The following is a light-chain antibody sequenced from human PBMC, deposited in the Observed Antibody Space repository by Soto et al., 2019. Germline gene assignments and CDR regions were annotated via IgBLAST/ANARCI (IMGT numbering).Light chain of an antibody. V-gene: IGLV2-8*01. CDR1: SSDIGAYIY. Sequence: QPALTQPPPASGSRVQSVTISCTGTSSDIGAYIYVSWYQQHPGKAPKLMISEVSRRPSGVPEPFSGSKSGNTASLTVSGLQADDEAHYYCSSYAGSNNFVFGTGTKVTVL. CDR3: SSYAGSNNFV. J-gene: IGLJ1*01. CDR2: EVS.